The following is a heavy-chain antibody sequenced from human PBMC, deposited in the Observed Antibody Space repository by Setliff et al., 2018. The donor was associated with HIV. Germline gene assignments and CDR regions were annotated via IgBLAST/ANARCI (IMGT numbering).Heavy chain of an antibody. CDR3: ATLDY. CDR1: GGTFSSHP. V-gene: IGHV1-69*13. CDR2: IIPIFDTS. J-gene: IGHJ4*02. Sequence: SVKVSCKASGGTFSSHPISWVRQAPGQGLEWMGGIIPIFDTSNYAQKFLGRVTISADESTSTAYMELSSLSSEDTAVYYCATLDYWGQGTLVTVSS.